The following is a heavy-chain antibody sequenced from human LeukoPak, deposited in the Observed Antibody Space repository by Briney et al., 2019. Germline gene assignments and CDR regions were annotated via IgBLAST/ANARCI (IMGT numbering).Heavy chain of an antibody. J-gene: IGHJ6*03. CDR3: ARGVAGVYFYYYMDV. Sequence: VASVKVSCKASGGTFSSYAISWVRQAPGQGLEWMGGIIPIFGTANYAQKFQGRVTITADKSTSTAYMELSSLRSDDTAVYYCARGVAGVYFYYYMDVWGKGTTVTVSS. V-gene: IGHV1-69*06. CDR2: IIPIFGTA. CDR1: GGTFSSYA. D-gene: IGHD1-14*01.